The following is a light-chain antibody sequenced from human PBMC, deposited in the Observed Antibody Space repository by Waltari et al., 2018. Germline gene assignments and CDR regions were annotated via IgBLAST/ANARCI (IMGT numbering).Light chain of an antibody. CDR2: DVS. Sequence: QSALTQPASVSGSPGQSITISCTGTSSDIGGCNYVSWYQQVPGKAPKLIIYDVSNPPSGVSSRFSGSKSGNTASLTISGLQAEDEANYYCSSYIDSSTLELFGGGTSLTVL. CDR1: SSDIGGCNY. V-gene: IGLV2-14*03. CDR3: SSYIDSSTLEL. J-gene: IGLJ2*01.